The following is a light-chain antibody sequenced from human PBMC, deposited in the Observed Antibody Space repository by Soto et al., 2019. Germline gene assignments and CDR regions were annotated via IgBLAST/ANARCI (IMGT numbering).Light chain of an antibody. CDR2: KAS. Sequence: EIQMTQSPSTVSGSVGDRVTITCRASQTISSWLAWYQQKPGKAPKLLIYKASTLKSGVPSRFSGSGSGTECTLTISSLKNDDFATYYCQHYNSYSEAFGQGTKVDIK. J-gene: IGKJ1*01. CDR3: QHYNSYSEA. V-gene: IGKV1-5*03. CDR1: QTISSW.